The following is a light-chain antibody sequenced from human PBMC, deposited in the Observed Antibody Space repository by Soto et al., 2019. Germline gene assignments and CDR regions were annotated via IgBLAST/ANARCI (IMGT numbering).Light chain of an antibody. J-gene: IGKJ5*01. Sequence: IVLTPAPRNLSLSPGERATLSCRASQNTTSNYLAWSQHKPGQAPRLLMYGASTSATGIPDRFSGSGSGTDFTLTIGRLQPEDFAVYYCQQYGSSPITFGQGTRLEIK. CDR1: QNTTSNY. CDR2: GAS. V-gene: IGKV3-20*01. CDR3: QQYGSSPIT.